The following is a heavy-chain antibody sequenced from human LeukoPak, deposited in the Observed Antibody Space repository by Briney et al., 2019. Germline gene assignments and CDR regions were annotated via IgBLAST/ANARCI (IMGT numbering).Heavy chain of an antibody. CDR3: ARDLHFRFDP. V-gene: IGHV3-53*01. Sequence: GGSLRLSCAASGFIVSSNYMNWVRQAPGKGLECVSVIYSAGGTYYADSVKGRFTISRDTSKNTLYLQMNSLRADDTAVYYCARDLHFRFDPWGQGTLVTVSS. J-gene: IGHJ5*02. CDR2: IYSAGGT. CDR1: GFIVSSNY.